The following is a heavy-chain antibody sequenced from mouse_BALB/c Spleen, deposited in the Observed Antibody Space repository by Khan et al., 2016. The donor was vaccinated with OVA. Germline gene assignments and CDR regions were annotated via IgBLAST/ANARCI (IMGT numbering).Heavy chain of an antibody. V-gene: IGHV2-2*02. CDR3: ARGGLPFGY. CDR1: GFSLSNYG. J-gene: IGHJ3*01. CDR2: IWSGGST. Sequence: QVQLQQPGPGLVQPSQSLSITCTVSGFSLSNYGVHWVRQSPGKGLEWLGVIWSGGSTDFNAAFISRLSISKDNSKSQVFFKMNSLQTNDSAIYYCARGGLPFGYWGQGTLVTVSA. D-gene: IGHD2-13*01.